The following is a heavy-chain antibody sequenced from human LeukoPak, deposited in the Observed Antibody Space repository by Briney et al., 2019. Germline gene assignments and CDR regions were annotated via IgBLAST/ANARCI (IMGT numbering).Heavy chain of an antibody. CDR2: INHSGST. Sequence: PSETLSLTCTVSGGSISSYYWSWIRQPPGKGLEWIGEINHSGSTNYNPSLKSRVTISVDTSKNQFSLKLSSVTAADTAVYYCARSPLWGGYYFDYWGQGTLVTVSS. CDR3: ARSPLWGGYYFDY. CDR1: GGSISSYY. D-gene: IGHD5-12*01. J-gene: IGHJ4*02. V-gene: IGHV4-34*01.